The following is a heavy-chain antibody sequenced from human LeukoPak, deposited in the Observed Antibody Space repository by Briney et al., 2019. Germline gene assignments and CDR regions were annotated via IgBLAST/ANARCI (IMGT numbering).Heavy chain of an antibody. Sequence: SETLSLTCNVSGVSISSFYWSWIRQPPGKGLEWIGYIYYSGITNYNPSLKSRVTISVGTSKSQFSLNLSSVTAADTAVYYCSTSVITPDAFDIWGQGTLVTVSS. CDR3: STSVITPDAFDI. V-gene: IGHV4-59*12. D-gene: IGHD4-23*01. CDR2: IYYSGIT. J-gene: IGHJ3*02. CDR1: GVSISSFY.